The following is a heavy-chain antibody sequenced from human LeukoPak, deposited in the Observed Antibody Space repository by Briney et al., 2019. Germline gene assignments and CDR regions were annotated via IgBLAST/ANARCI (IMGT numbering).Heavy chain of an antibody. CDR2: INHSGST. D-gene: IGHD3-9*01. V-gene: IGHV4-34*01. CDR1: GGPFSGYY. CDR3: ARDTYYDILTFHYMDV. Sequence: SETLSLTCAVYGGPFSGYYWSWIRQPPGKGLEWIGEINHSGSTNYNPSLKSRVTISVDTSKNQFSLKLSSVTAADTAVYYCARDTYYDILTFHYMDVWGKGTTVTVSS. J-gene: IGHJ6*03.